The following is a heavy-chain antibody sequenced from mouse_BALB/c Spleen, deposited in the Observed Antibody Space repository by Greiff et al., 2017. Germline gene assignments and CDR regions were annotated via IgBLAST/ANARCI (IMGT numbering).Heavy chain of an antibody. CDR2: IWAGGST. V-gene: IGHV2-9*02. CDR3: ARASNFHYYAMDY. J-gene: IGHJ4*01. Sequence: VMLVESGPGLVAPSQSLSITCTVSGFSLTSYGVHWVRQPPGKGLEWLGVIWAGGSTNYNSALMSRLSISKDNSKSQVFLKMNSLQTDDTAMYYCARASNFHYYAMDYWGQGTSVTVSS. CDR1: GFSLTSYG.